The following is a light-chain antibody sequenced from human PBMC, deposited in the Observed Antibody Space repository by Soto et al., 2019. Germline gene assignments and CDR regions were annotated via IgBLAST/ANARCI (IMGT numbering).Light chain of an antibody. J-gene: IGKJ4*01. CDR3: LQYHNWPLT. Sequence: EIVMTQSPATLSVSPGERATLSCRASQSVSYSLAWYQQKPGQAPRLLIYGASTGATGIPARFSGSGSGTDFSLTISSLQSEDFAVYYCLQYHNWPLTFGGGTKVDIK. V-gene: IGKV3-15*01. CDR1: QSVSYS. CDR2: GAS.